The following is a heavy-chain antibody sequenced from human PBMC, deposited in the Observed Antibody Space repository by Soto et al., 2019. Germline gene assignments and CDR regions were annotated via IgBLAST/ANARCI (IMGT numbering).Heavy chain of an antibody. Sequence: ASVKVSCKASGYTFTGYYMHWVRQAPGQVLECMGWINPNSGGANYXXKFQGRVXXTRDTSSSTAXMELSXLRSDDTAVXYCARDLFRTPPPTFDYWRQGTLVTVSS. D-gene: IGHD2-21*01. CDR3: ARDLFRTPPPTFDY. J-gene: IGHJ4*02. CDR2: INPNSGGA. CDR1: GYTFTGYY. V-gene: IGHV1-2*02.